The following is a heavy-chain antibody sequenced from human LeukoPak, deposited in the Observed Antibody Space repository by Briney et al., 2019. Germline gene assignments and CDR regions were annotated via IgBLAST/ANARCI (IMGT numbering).Heavy chain of an antibody. CDR2: ISWNSGSI. D-gene: IGHD4-17*01. J-gene: IGHJ4*02. CDR1: GFTFDDYA. CDR3: AKYYGPLSSY. Sequence: GGSLRPSCAASGFTFDDYAMHWVRQAPGKGLEWVSGISWNSGSIGYADSVKGRFTISRDNAKNTLYLQMNSLRAEDTALYYCAKYYGPLSSYWGQGTLVTVSS. V-gene: IGHV3-9*01.